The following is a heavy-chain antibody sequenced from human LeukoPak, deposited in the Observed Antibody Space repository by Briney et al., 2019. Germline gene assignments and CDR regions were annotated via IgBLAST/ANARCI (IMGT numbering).Heavy chain of an antibody. CDR1: GFTFSNAW. V-gene: IGHV3-15*01. Sequence: GGSLRLSCAASGFTFSNAWMSWVRQAPGKGLEWVGRIKSKTDGGTTDYAAPVKGRFTISRDNAKNSLYLQMNSLRAEDTAVYYCALLNGEQQPFDYWGQGTLVTVSS. D-gene: IGHD6-13*01. CDR2: IKSKTDGGTT. J-gene: IGHJ4*02. CDR3: ALLNGEQQPFDY.